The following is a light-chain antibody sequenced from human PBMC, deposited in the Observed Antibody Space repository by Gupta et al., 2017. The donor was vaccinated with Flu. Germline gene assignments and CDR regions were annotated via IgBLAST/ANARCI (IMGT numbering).Light chain of an antibody. CDR3: QHNSQHSGT. CDR1: QSLGEF. Sequence: DIQLTQSPSTLSASVGDRVTITCRASQSLGEFLAWYQQKPGEAPKVLIYMASMLGSGVPSRISGSGSGTEFTLTIDNLQPGDFATYYCQHNSQHSGTFGQGTKVDI. CDR2: MAS. V-gene: IGKV1-5*03. J-gene: IGKJ1*01.